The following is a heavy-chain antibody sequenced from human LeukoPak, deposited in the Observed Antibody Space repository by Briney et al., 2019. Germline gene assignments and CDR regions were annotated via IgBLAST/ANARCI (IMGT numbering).Heavy chain of an antibody. V-gene: IGHV4-39*01. CDR3: ARGSYYDSSGYFLSKYAPKNFDY. CDR2: IYYSGST. D-gene: IGHD3-22*01. J-gene: IGHJ4*02. CDR1: GGSISSSSHY. Sequence: SETLSLTCTVSGGSISSSSHYWGWIRQPPGKGLEWIGSIYYSGSTYYNPSLKSRVTISVDTSKNQFSLKLSSVTAAGTAEYYCARGSYYDSSGYFLSKYAPKNFDYWGQGTLVTVSS.